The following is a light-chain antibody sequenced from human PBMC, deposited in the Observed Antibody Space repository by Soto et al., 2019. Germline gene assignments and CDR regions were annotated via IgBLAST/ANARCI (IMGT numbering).Light chain of an antibody. Sequence: QSELTQPASVSGSPGQSITISCSGTSSDVGSYNLVSWYQQHPGKAPKLMIYEVSKRPSGLSNRFSGSKSGNTASLTISGLQAEDESDYYCCSYAGSSALYVFGTGTNVPVL. CDR1: SSDVGSYNL. CDR3: CSYAGSSALYV. CDR2: EVS. J-gene: IGLJ1*01. V-gene: IGLV2-23*02.